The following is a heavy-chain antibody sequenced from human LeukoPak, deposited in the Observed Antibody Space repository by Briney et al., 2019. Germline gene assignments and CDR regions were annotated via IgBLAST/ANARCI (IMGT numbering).Heavy chain of an antibody. D-gene: IGHD5-12*01. V-gene: IGHV3-23*01. CDR1: GFTFTNYG. J-gene: IGHJ4*02. CDR3: AKDGAWLRFDD. CDR2: ISGSDAST. Sequence: PGGSRRLSWAASGFTFTNYGMSWVRHAAGEVLEWVSGISGSDASTYYADSVEGRFPTSRDTSKNTVYLQMNNVRAEDTAVYSCAKDGAWLRFDDWGQGTLVTASS.